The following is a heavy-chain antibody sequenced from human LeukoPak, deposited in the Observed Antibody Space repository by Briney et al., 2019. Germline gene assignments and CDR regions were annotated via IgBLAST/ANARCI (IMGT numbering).Heavy chain of an antibody. J-gene: IGHJ5*02. Sequence: ASVKVSCKASGYTFTSYYMHWVRQAPGQGLEWMGIINPSGGSTSYAQKFQGRVTMTRDTSTSTVYMELSSLRSEDTAVYYCASFERGPNWFDPWGQGTLVTVSS. V-gene: IGHV1-46*01. CDR2: INPSGGST. CDR1: GYTFTSYY. CDR3: ASFERGPNWFDP. D-gene: IGHD1-1*01.